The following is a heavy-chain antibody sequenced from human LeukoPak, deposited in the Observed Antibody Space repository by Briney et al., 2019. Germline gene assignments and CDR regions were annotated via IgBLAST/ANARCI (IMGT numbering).Heavy chain of an antibody. Sequence: SVKVSCKASGGTFSSYAISWVRQAPGQGLEWMGGIIPIFGTANYAQKFQGRVTITADDSTSTAYMEVRSLRSDDTAVYYCARDYRPGITTFGVGYSRWYFDLWGRSTLVTVSS. V-gene: IGHV1-69*01. J-gene: IGHJ2*01. D-gene: IGHD3-3*01. CDR2: IIPIFGTA. CDR3: ARDYRPGITTFGVGYSRWYFDL. CDR1: GGTFSSYA.